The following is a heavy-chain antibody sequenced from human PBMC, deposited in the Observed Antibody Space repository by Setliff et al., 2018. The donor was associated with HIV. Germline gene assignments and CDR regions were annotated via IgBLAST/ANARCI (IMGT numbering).Heavy chain of an antibody. J-gene: IGHJ4*02. Sequence: SETLSLTCAVSGDSITSGTYYWSWIRQPAGMRLEWIGHISTSGTTNYNPSLKSRVTISVDTSKKQFSLKLSSVSAADTAVYYCARAADYHDSSGYWAPPRYFDYWGQGTLVTVSS. CDR1: GDSITSGTYY. CDR2: ISTSGTT. CDR3: ARAADYHDSSGYWAPPRYFDY. D-gene: IGHD3-22*01. V-gene: IGHV4-61*09.